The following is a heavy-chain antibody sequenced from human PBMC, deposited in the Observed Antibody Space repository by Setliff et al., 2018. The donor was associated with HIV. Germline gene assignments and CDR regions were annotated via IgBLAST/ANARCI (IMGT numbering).Heavy chain of an antibody. D-gene: IGHD2-2*01. CDR1: GFTFSNYW. J-gene: IGHJ1*01. CDR3: ARVRCGSTACH. V-gene: IGHV3-7*03. Sequence: GGSLCLSCAVSGFTFSNYWWSWLRQAPGKGQEWVANRKQDRREQNYVDSVKGRFTISRDNAKNSLYLQMNSLIAEDTAVYYCARVRCGSTACHWGPGTLVTVS. CDR2: RKQDRREQ.